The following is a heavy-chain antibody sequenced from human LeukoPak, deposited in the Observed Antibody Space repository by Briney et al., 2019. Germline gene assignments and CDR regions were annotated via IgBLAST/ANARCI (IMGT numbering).Heavy chain of an antibody. V-gene: IGHV3-53*01. CDR1: GFTVSSNY. CDR2: IYSGGST. J-gene: IGHJ6*03. CDR3: ASGSGSYRTTYYYMDV. D-gene: IGHD3-10*01. Sequence: GGSLRLSCAPSGFTVSSNYMSGVRQAPGEGLECVSLIYSGGSTYYADSVKGRFTISRDNSKNTLYLQMNSLRAEDTAVYYCASGSGSYRTTYYYMDVWGTGTTVTVSS.